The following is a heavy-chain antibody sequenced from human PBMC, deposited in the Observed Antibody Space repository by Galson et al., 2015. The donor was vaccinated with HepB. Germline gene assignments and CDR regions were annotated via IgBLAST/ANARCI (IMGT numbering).Heavy chain of an antibody. CDR3: VRDVSSAAELYYYYYYMDV. Sequence: SVKVSCKASGYTFTGYYMHWVRQAPGQGLEWMGWINPNSGGTNYAQKFQGRVTMTRDTSINTAYMELRRLRSDDTAVYYCVRDVSSAAELYYYYYYMDVWGKGTTVTVSS. D-gene: IGHD6-13*01. CDR1: GYTFTGYY. V-gene: IGHV1-2*02. J-gene: IGHJ6*03. CDR2: INPNSGGT.